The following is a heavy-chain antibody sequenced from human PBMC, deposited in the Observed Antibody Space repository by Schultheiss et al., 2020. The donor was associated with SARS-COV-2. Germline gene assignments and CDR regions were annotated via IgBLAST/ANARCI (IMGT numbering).Heavy chain of an antibody. J-gene: IGHJ3*02. V-gene: IGHV3-15*01. CDR1: GFTFSNAW. Sequence: GGSLRLSCAASGFTFSNAWMSWVRQAPGKGLEWVGRIKSKTDGGTTDYAAPVKGRFTISRDNAKNSLYLQMNSLRAEDTAVYYCARGYSSGWEYVFDIWGQGTMVTVSS. CDR2: IKSKTDGGTT. D-gene: IGHD6-19*01. CDR3: ARGYSSGWEYVFDI.